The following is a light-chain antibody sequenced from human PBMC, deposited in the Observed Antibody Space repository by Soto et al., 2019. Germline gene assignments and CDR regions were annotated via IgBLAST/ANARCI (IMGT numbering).Light chain of an antibody. J-gene: IGLJ1*01. CDR3: SSYTGTNTLEV. CDR1: SSDVGAYNY. Sequence: QSSLTHPASLSGSPGQSITISCTGTSSDVGAYNYVSWYQQHPGKAPKLMIYEVTTRPSGVSSRFSGSKSGNTASLTISGLQAEDEADYYCSSYTGTNTLEVFGTGTKVTVL. V-gene: IGLV2-14*01. CDR2: EVT.